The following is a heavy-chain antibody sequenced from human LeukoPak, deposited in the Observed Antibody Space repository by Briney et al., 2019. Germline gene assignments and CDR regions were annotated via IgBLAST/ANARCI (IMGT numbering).Heavy chain of an antibody. J-gene: IGHJ4*02. D-gene: IGHD6-19*01. V-gene: IGHV4-59*01. CDR1: GVSISSYY. CDR3: ARAVLYSSGWSFDY. Sequence: SETLSLTCTVSGVSISSYYWSWIRQPPGKGLEWIGYIYYSGSTNYNPSLKSRVTISVDTSKNQFSLKLSSVTAADTAVYYCARAVLYSSGWSFDYWGQGTLVTVSS. CDR2: IYYSGST.